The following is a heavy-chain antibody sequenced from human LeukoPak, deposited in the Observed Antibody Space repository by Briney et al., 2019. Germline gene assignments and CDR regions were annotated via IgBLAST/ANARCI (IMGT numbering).Heavy chain of an antibody. Sequence: GGSLRLSCAASGFTFSSFSMIWVRQAPGKGLEWVSSTSSSSAYTFYAESGKGRFTISRDNAKNSLYLQMNSLRAEDTAVYYCARDLMYGDLDYWGQGTLVTVSS. J-gene: IGHJ4*02. CDR2: TSSSSAYT. D-gene: IGHD4-17*01. CDR1: GFTFSSFS. V-gene: IGHV3-21*04. CDR3: ARDLMYGDLDY.